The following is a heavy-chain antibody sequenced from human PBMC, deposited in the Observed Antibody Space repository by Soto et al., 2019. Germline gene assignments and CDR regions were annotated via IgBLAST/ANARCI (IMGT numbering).Heavy chain of an antibody. J-gene: IGHJ4*02. CDR3: ARGVPITPGTFDY. CDR2: IYSGGST. D-gene: IGHD5-12*01. CDR1: GFTVSSTY. V-gene: IGHV3-53*01. Sequence: GGSLRLSCAASGFTVSSTYMSWVRQAPGKGLEWISIIYSGGSTFYADSVKGRFTISRDNSKNTLYLQMSSLRAEDTAVYYCARGVPITPGTFDYRGQGTLVTVSS.